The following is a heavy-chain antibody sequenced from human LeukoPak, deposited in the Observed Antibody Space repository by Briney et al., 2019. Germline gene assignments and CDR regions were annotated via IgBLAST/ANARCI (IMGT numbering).Heavy chain of an antibody. CDR1: GFTFTSYA. CDR2: ISGSGGST. D-gene: IGHD4-23*01. Sequence: GGSLRLSCAASGFTFTSYAMSWVRQAPGKGLEWVSAISGSGGSTYHADSVKGRFTISRDNSKNTLYLQMNSLRAEDTAVYYCARDGGNRGIGAFQHWGQGTLVTVSS. J-gene: IGHJ1*01. CDR3: ARDGGNRGIGAFQH. V-gene: IGHV3-23*01.